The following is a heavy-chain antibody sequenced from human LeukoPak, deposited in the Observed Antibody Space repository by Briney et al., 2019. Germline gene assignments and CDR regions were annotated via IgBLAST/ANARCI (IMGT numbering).Heavy chain of an antibody. CDR3: ARELVSLGTGYFDL. CDR2: ITGSSTWT. CDR1: GFTFGTYG. Sequence: GGSLSLSCEAYGFTFGTYGMTWVRQAPGKGLEWVSGITGSSTWTYYADSVRGRFTISRDNSKNTLHLQMNDLTADDTAIYYCARELVSLGTGYFDLWGRGTLVTVSS. D-gene: IGHD7-27*01. J-gene: IGHJ2*01. V-gene: IGHV3-23*01.